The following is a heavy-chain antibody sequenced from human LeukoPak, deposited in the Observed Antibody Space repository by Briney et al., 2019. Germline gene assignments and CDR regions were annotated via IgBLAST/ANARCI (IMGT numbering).Heavy chain of an antibody. CDR1: GFTFSSYA. Sequence: GGSLRLSCAASGFTFSSYAMHWVRQAPGKGLEYVSAISSNWGSTYYANSVKGRFTISRDNSKNTLYLQMGSLRAEDMAVYYCARDLLGYCSGGSCYRTYYFDYWGQGTLVTVSS. J-gene: IGHJ4*02. D-gene: IGHD2-15*01. CDR3: ARDLLGYCSGGSCYRTYYFDY. V-gene: IGHV3-64*01. CDR2: ISSNWGST.